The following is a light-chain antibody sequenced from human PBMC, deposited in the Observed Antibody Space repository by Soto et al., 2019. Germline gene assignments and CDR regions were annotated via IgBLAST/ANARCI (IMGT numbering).Light chain of an antibody. V-gene: IGKV3-11*01. J-gene: IGKJ5*01. CDR1: QSVSSRF. Sequence: EIVLTQSPGTLSLSPGERATLSCRAIQSVSSRFLAWYQQKPGQAPRLLIYAASNRATDIPARFSGSGSGTDFTLTISSLEPEDFAVYYCQQRSNWPQITFGQGTRLEI. CDR2: AAS. CDR3: QQRSNWPQIT.